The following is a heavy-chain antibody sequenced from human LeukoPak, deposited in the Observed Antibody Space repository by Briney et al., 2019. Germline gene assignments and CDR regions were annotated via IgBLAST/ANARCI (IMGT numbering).Heavy chain of an antibody. D-gene: IGHD1-26*01. CDR2: SWDGSRT. V-gene: IGHV3-43D*03. CDR1: GFTFDDYA. J-gene: IGHJ4*02. Sequence: PGGSLRLSCAASGFTFDDYAIHWVRQPPRRGVEGVSLSWDGSRTYYTDSVKGRFTISRDNAKNSPYLQMNSLRAEDTAMYYCARDAGAGWELLGRNDYWGQGTLGTVSS. CDR3: ARDAGAGWELLGRNDY.